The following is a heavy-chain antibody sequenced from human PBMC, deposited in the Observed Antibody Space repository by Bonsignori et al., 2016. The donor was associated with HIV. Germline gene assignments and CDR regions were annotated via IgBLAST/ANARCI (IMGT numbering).Heavy chain of an antibody. V-gene: IGHV1-2*02. CDR3: ASSNWGDDAFDI. CDR2: INPNSGGT. D-gene: IGHD7-27*01. Sequence: WVRQAPGQGLDWMGWINPNSGGTNYAQKFQGRVTMTRDTSISTAYMELSRLRADDTAVYYCASSNWGDDAFDIWGQGTMVTVSS. J-gene: IGHJ3*02.